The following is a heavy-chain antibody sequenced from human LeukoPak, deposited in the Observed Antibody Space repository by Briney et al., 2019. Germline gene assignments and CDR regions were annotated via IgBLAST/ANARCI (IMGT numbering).Heavy chain of an antibody. CDR1: GGSISSYY. D-gene: IGHD3-3*01. CDR2: INHSGST. V-gene: IGHV4-34*01. CDR3: ASNNYDFWSGTVDY. Sequence: SETLSLTCTVSGGSISSYYWTWIRQPPGKGLEWIGEINHSGSTNYNPSLKSRVTISVDTSKNQFSLKLSSVTAADTAVYYCASNNYDFWSGTVDYWGQGTLVTVSS. J-gene: IGHJ4*02.